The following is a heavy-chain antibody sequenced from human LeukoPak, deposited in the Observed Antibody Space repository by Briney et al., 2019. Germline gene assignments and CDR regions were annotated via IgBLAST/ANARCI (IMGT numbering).Heavy chain of an antibody. CDR2: IYTSGST. V-gene: IGHV4-61*02. CDR3: ARAIAAAGIREEDY. J-gene: IGHJ4*02. Sequence: SETLSLTCNDSGDSISTGSFYWSWIRQPAGKGLEWVGRIYTSGSTNYNPSLKSRVTISIDTSKNQFSLQLRSVTAADTAVYYCARAIAAAGIREEDYWGQGTLVTVSS. CDR1: GDSISTGSFY. D-gene: IGHD6-13*01.